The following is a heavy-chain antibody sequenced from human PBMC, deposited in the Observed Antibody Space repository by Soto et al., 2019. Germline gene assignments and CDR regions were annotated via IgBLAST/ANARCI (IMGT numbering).Heavy chain of an antibody. Sequence: SVKVSCKASGGTFSSYAISWVRQAPGQGLEWMGGIIPIFGTANYAQKFQGRVTITADESTSTAYMELSSLRSEDTAVYYCASGVFGSTMVVVGGGGGGTYYYYGMDVWGQGTTVTVSS. J-gene: IGHJ6*02. V-gene: IGHV1-69*13. CDR2: IIPIFGTA. D-gene: IGHD3-22*01. CDR3: ASGVFGSTMVVVGGGGGGTYYYYGMDV. CDR1: GGTFSSYA.